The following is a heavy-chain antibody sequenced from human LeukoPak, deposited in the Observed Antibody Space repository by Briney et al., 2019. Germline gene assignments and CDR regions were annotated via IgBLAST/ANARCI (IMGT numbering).Heavy chain of an antibody. CDR2: IYYSGST. V-gene: IGHV4-39*07. D-gene: IGHD6-13*01. J-gene: IGHJ4*02. CDR3: ARVTGYMVEDYFDY. CDR1: GGSISSSSYY. Sequence: PSETLSLTCTVSGGSISSSSYYWGWIRQPPGKGLEWIGSIYYSGSTYYNPSLKSRVTISVDTSKNQFSLKLSSVTAADTAVYYCARVTGYMVEDYFDYWGQGTLVTVSS.